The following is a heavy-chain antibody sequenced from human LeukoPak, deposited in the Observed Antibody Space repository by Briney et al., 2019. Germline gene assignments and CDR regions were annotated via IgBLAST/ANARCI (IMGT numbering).Heavy chain of an antibody. D-gene: IGHD6-13*01. CDR2: IWYDGTNK. CDR3: AHISSSWPDY. V-gene: IGHV3-33*01. Sequence: GGSLRLSCAASGFSFSGYAMHWVRQAPGKGLEWVAIIWYDGTNKYYADSVKGRVTISRDNSNSKNTLYLQMDSLRAEDTAVYYCAHISSSWPDYWGQGTLVTVSS. J-gene: IGHJ4*02. CDR1: GFSFSGYA.